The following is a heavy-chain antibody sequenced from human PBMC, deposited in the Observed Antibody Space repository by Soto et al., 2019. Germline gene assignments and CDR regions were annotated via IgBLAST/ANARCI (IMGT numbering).Heavy chain of an antibody. CDR1: GFTFSSCA. D-gene: IGHD3-10*01. CDR3: AKEPYYYGSGSYYYNWFDP. Sequence: PGGSLRLSCAASGFTFSSCAMGWVRQAPGKGLEWVSDIIDSGGSTYYADSVKGRFTISRDNSKSTLYLQMNSLRAEDTAVYYCAKEPYYYGSGSYYYNWFDPWGQGTLVTVSS. V-gene: IGHV3-23*01. J-gene: IGHJ5*02. CDR2: IIDSGGST.